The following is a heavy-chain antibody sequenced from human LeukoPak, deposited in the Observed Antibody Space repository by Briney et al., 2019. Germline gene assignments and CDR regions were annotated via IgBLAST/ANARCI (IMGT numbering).Heavy chain of an antibody. V-gene: IGHV4-59*01. CDR1: GGSISSYY. Sequence: SETLSLTCTVSGGSISSYYWSWIRQPPGKGLEWIGYIYYSGSTNYNPSLKSRVTISVDTSKNQFSPKLSSVTAADTAVYYCARSGELAPDYYFDYWGQGTLVTVSS. D-gene: IGHD1-26*01. J-gene: IGHJ4*02. CDR3: ARSGELAPDYYFDY. CDR2: IYYSGST.